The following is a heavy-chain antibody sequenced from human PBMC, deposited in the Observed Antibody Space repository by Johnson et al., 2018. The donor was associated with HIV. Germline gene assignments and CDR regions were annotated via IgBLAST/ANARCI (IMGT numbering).Heavy chain of an antibody. Sequence: QVQLVESGGGVVQPGGSLRLSCAASGFTFSNAWMSWVRQAPGKGLEWVAVISYDGSNKYYADSVKGRFTISRDNSKNTLYLQMNSLRAEDTAVYYCARCDSSSPLRAFDIWGQGTMVTVSS. V-gene: IGHV3-30*03. CDR3: ARCDSSSPLRAFDI. D-gene: IGHD6-6*01. CDR1: GFTFSNAW. CDR2: ISYDGSNK. J-gene: IGHJ3*02.